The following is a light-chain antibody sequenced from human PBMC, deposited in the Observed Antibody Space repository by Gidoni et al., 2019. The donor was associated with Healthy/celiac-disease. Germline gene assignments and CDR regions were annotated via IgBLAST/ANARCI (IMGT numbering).Light chain of an antibody. CDR2: DAS. CDR3: QQRSNWPPFT. V-gene: IGKV3-11*01. J-gene: IGKJ3*01. Sequence: EIVLTQSSATLSLSPGERATISCRASQSVSSYLAWYQQKPGQAPRLLIDDASNRATGIPARFSGSGSGTDFTLTISSLEPEDFAVYYCQQRSNWPPFTFGPGTKVDIK. CDR1: QSVSSY.